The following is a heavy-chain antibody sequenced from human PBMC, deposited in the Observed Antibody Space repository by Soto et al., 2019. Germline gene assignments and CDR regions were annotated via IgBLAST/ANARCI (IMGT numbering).Heavy chain of an antibody. Sequence: QVQLVECGGGVVQPGRSLRLSCAASGFTFSSYAMHWVRQAPGKGLEWVAVISYDGRNKYYEDSVKGRFTISRDNSKNTLYLQMNSLRAEDTGVYYCAREIERLLGYWGQGTLVTVSS. V-gene: IGHV3-30*04. CDR3: AREIERLLGY. CDR2: ISYDGRNK. D-gene: IGHD3-3*01. J-gene: IGHJ4*02. CDR1: GFTFSSYA.